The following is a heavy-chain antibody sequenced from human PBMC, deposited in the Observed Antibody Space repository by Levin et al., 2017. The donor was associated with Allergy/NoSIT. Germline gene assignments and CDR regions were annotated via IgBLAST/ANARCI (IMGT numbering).Heavy chain of an antibody. D-gene: IGHD2-21*02. CDR1: GYTFTSYY. CDR3: ASRGAYCGGDCSYYYYGMDV. CDR2: INPSGGST. Sequence: ASVKVSCKASGYTFTSYYMHWVRQAPGQGLEWMGIINPSGGSTSYAQKFQGRVTMTRDTSTSTVYMELSSLRSEDTAVYYCASRGAYCGGDCSYYYYGMDVWGQGTTVTVSS. J-gene: IGHJ6*02. V-gene: IGHV1-46*01.